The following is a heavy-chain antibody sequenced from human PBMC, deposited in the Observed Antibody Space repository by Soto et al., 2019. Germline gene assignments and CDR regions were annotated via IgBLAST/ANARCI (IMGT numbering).Heavy chain of an antibody. CDR3: ARDRTIYFYYAMDV. CDR1: GFTFSDYA. Sequence: QVQMVESGGGVVQPGRSLRLSCAASGFTFSDYAIHWVRQAPGKGLERVAVISYDGNNQYYADSVKGRFTISRDNSKNTLYLQLNSLGAEDTAVYYCARDRTIYFYYAMDVWDQGTTVIVS. CDR2: ISYDGNNQ. D-gene: IGHD3-10*01. J-gene: IGHJ6*02. V-gene: IGHV3-30-3*01.